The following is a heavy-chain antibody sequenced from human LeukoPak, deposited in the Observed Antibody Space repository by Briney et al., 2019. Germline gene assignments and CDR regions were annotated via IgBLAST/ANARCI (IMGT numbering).Heavy chain of an antibody. CDR2: ISGSGGST. Sequence: PGGSLRLSCVASGFTFSNYAMSWVRQTPGKGLEWVSSISGSGGSTHYADSVKGRFTISRDNSKNILYLQMNSLRAEDTAVYYCAKDWMSTIINYLDYWGQGTLVTVSS. CDR3: AKDWMSTIINYLDY. D-gene: IGHD5-12*01. CDR1: GFTFSNYA. J-gene: IGHJ4*02. V-gene: IGHV3-23*01.